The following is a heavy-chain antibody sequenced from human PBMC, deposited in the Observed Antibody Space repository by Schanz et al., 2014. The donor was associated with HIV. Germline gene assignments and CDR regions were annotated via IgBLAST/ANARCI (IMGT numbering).Heavy chain of an antibody. J-gene: IGHJ4*02. D-gene: IGHD2-8*01. CDR1: GYSFISYD. Sequence: QVQLVQSGSEVKKPGASVKVSCTASGYSFISYDFSWVRQATGQGLEWMGWMNPNSGNTGFAQKFQGRVTLTRNTSLTTAYMELSSLTSDDTAVYYCTRGARDCSNGVCGGTYFDYWGQGTLVTVSS. CDR3: TRGARDCSNGVCGGTYFDY. V-gene: IGHV1-8*02. CDR2: MNPNSGNT.